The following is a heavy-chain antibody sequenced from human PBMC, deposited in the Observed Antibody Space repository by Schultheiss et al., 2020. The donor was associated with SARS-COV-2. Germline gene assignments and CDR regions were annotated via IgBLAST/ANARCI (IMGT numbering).Heavy chain of an antibody. J-gene: IGHJ4*02. D-gene: IGHD2-2*01. CDR2: INPNSGGT. Sequence: ASVKVSCKASGYTFTGYYMHWVRQAPGQGLEWMGWINPNSGGTNYAQKFQGWVTMTRDTSISTAYMELSRLRSDDTAVYYCARELGCSSTSCWGEYYFDYWGQGTLVTVSS. CDR3: ARELGCSSTSCWGEYYFDY. CDR1: GYTFTGYY. V-gene: IGHV1-2*04.